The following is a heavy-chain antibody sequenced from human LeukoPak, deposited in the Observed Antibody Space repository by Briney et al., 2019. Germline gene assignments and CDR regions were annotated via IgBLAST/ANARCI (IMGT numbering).Heavy chain of an antibody. V-gene: IGHV4-38-2*01. J-gene: IGHJ4*02. CDR1: GYSISSGYY. CDR2: IYHIGST. D-gene: IGHD4-17*01. CDR3: AKITTVTLRPSYFDY. Sequence: SETLSLTCAVSGYSISSGYYWGWIRQPPGKGLDWIGSIYHIGSTYYNPSLKSRVTISVDTSKNQFYLKLSSVTAADTAVYYCAKITTVTLRPSYFDYWGQGTLVTVSS.